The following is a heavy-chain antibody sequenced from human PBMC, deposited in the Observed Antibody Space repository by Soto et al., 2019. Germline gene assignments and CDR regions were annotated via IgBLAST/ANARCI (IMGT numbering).Heavy chain of an antibody. CDR3: ARDGGYCSGGSCYSTRYYYYYGMDV. CDR1: GFTFSSYA. J-gene: IGHJ6*02. CDR2: ISYDGSNK. Sequence: PGGSLRLSCAASGFTFSSYAMHWVRQAPGKGLEWVAVISYDGSNKYYADSVKGRFTISRDSSKNTLYLQMNSLRAEDTAVYYCARDGGYCSGGSCYSTRYYYYYGMDVWGQGTTVTVSS. D-gene: IGHD2-15*01. V-gene: IGHV3-30-3*01.